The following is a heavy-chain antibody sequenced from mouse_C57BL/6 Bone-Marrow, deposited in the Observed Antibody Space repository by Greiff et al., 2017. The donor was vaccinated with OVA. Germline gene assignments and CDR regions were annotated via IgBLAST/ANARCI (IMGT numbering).Heavy chain of an antibody. D-gene: IGHD2-3*01. J-gene: IGHJ2*01. V-gene: IGHV1-72*01. CDR2: IDPNSGGT. CDR3: ARSYDGYLLYFDY. Sequence: QVQLQQPGAELVKPGASVKLSCKASGYTFTSYWMHWVKPRPGRGLEWIGRIDPNSGGTKYTEKFKSRATLTVDKPSSTAYMQLSSLTSEDSAVYYCARSYDGYLLYFDYWGQGTTLTVSS. CDR1: GYTFTSYW.